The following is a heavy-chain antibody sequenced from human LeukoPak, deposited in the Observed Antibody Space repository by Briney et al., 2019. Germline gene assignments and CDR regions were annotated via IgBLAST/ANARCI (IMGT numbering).Heavy chain of an antibody. CDR1: GFTFSSYA. Sequence: GGSLRLSCAASGFTFSSYAMSWVRQAPGKGLERVSSISSSSSYIYYADSVKGRFTISRDNAKNSLYLQMNSLRAEDTAVYYCARSVGYNFYYFDYWGQGTLVTVSS. CDR3: ARSVGYNFYYFDY. V-gene: IGHV3-21*01. J-gene: IGHJ4*02. CDR2: ISSSSSYI. D-gene: IGHD5-24*01.